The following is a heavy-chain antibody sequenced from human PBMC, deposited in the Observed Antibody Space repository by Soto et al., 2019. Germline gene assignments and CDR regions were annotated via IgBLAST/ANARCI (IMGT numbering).Heavy chain of an antibody. J-gene: IGHJ3*02. Sequence: HPGGSLRLSFEPSGFTFSSYGMHGFRQAPGKGLEWVAVISYDGSNKYYADSVKGRFTISRDNSKNTLYLQMNSLRAEDTAVYYCAKSPGGYYSFDIWGQGTMVTVSS. CDR3: AKSPGGYYSFDI. V-gene: IGHV3-30*18. CDR2: ISYDGSNK. D-gene: IGHD3-3*01. CDR1: GFTFSSYG.